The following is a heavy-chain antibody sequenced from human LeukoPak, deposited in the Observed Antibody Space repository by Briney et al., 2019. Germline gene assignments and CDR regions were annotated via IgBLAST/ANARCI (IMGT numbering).Heavy chain of an antibody. CDR2: ISGSGGST. CDR3: AKDRGNIYDIDGY. CDR1: GFTFSSYA. J-gene: IGHJ4*02. Sequence: PGGSPRLSCAASGFTFSSYAMSWVRQAPGKGLEWVSAISGSGGSTYYADSVKGRFTISRDNSKNTLYLQMNSLRAEDTAVYYCAKDRGNIYDIDGYWGQGTLVTVSS. D-gene: IGHD3-22*01. V-gene: IGHV3-23*01.